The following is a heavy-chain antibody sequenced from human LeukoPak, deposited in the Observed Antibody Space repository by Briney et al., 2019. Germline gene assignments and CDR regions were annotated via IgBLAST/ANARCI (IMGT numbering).Heavy chain of an antibody. D-gene: IGHD5-18*01. Sequence: ASVKVSCKASGYTFTGYYMHWVRQAPGQGLEWMGWINPNSGGTNYAQKLQGRVTMTTDTSTSTAYMELRSLRSEDTAVYYCAETRGYGYYFDYWGQGTLVTVSS. J-gene: IGHJ4*02. CDR2: INPNSGGT. CDR3: AETRGYGYYFDY. V-gene: IGHV1-2*02. CDR1: GYTFTGYY.